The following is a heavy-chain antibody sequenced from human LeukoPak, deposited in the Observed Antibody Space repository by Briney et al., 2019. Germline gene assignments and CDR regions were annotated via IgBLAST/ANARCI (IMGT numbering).Heavy chain of an antibody. CDR3: ASSNLAYCGGDCYSAFDY. Sequence: GSSVKVSCKASGGTFISYAISWVRQAPGQGLEWMGRIIPIFGTANYAQKFQGRVTITTDEPTSTPYRELSSLKSEDTAVYYCASSNLAYCGGDCYSAFDYWGQGTLVTVSS. V-gene: IGHV1-69*05. CDR2: IIPIFGTA. D-gene: IGHD2-21*02. CDR1: GGTFISYA. J-gene: IGHJ4*02.